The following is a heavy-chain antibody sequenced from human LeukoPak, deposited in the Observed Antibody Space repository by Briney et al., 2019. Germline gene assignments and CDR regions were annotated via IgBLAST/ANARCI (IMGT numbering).Heavy chain of an antibody. CDR2: ISYDGSNK. CDR1: GFTFSNYG. Sequence: GGSLRLSCAASGFTFSNYGMHWVRQAPGKGLEWVAFISYDGSNKYYADSVKGRFTISRDNSKNTVSLQMNSLRAEDTAVYYCAKKAFDSGSYHWFDPWGQGTLVTVSS. V-gene: IGHV3-30*18. J-gene: IGHJ5*02. CDR3: AKKAFDSGSYHWFDP. D-gene: IGHD3-10*01.